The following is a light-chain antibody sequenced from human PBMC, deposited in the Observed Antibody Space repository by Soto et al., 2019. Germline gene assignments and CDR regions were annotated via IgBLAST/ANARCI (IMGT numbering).Light chain of an antibody. CDR3: QSYDSSLSAYV. CDR1: SSNIGARYD. V-gene: IGLV1-40*01. J-gene: IGLJ1*01. CDR2: GNT. Sequence: QSVLTQPPSVSGAPGQRVTISCTGSSSNIGARYDVHWYQQLPGTAPKFLIFGNTNRPSGVPDRFSGFKSGTSASLAITGLQAEDEGDYYCQSYDSSLSAYVFGTGTKVTV.